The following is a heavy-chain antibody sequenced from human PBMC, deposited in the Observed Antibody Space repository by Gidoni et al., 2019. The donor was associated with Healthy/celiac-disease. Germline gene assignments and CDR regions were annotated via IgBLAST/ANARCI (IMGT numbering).Heavy chain of an antibody. J-gene: IGHJ3*02. V-gene: IGHV1-46*01. D-gene: IGHD6-19*01. CDR3: ARGANNYEQWLEDI. Sequence: QVQLVQSGAEVKKPGAAVKDSGKAAGYTFTSYYMHWVRQAPGQGLEWMGIINPSGGSTSYAQKFQGRVTMTRDTSTSTVYMELSSLRSEDTAVYYCARGANNYEQWLEDIWGQGTMVTVSS. CDR1: GYTFTSYY. CDR2: INPSGGST.